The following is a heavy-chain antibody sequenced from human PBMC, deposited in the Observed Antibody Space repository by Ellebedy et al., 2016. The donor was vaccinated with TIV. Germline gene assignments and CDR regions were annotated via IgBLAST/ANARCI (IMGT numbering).Heavy chain of an antibody. CDR1: GFTFSSYA. CDR3: ARHSGGHGFDI. Sequence: PGGSLRLSCAASGFTFSSYAMSWVRQAPGKGLEWVSAISGSGASTYYADSVKGRFTISRDNAENTLDLKMSSLRAEDTYLYYCARHSGGHGFDIWGQGTMVTVSP. V-gene: IGHV3-23*01. CDR2: ISGSGAST. J-gene: IGHJ3*02. D-gene: IGHD2-21*01.